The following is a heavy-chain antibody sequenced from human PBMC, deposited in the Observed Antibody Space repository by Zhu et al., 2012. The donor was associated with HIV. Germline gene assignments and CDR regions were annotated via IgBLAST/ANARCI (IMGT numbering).Heavy chain of an antibody. CDR2: VYYSGDT. CDR1: GGSITDPGYF. D-gene: IGHD6-19*01. Sequence: QVQLQGSGPRLLKPSETLSPTCTVSGGSITDPGYFWAWIRQPPGKGLEWIGSVYYSGDTYDSPSLKSRLTISVDTSKNQFSLQLRSLTAADTAVYYCAKSRTSGWYSYAFDVWGQGRVVSVSS. J-gene: IGHJ3*01. CDR3: AKSRTSGWYSYAFDV. V-gene: IGHV4-39*01.